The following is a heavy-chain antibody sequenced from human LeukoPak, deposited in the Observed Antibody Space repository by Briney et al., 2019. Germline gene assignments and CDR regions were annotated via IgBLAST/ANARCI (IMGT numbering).Heavy chain of an antibody. V-gene: IGHV1-69*13. CDR2: IIPIFGTA. CDR3: ARGGDCSSTSCSDY. D-gene: IGHD2-2*01. J-gene: IGHJ4*02. Sequence: SAKVSCKASGGTFSSYAISWVRQAPGQGLEWMGGIIPIFGTANYAQKFQGRVTITADESTSTAYMELSSLRSEDTAVYYCARGGDCSSTSCSDYWGQGTLVTVSS. CDR1: GGTFSSYA.